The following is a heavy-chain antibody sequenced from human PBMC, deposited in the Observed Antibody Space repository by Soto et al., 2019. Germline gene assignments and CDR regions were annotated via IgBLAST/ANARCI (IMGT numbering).Heavy chain of an antibody. CDR3: ARERSVDSGYEVSDYYYYYHMDV. D-gene: IGHD5-12*01. Sequence: SVKVSCKASGGTFSNYAISWVRQAPGQGLEWMGGIIPIFDTANYAQKFQGRVTITPDESTSTAYMELSSLRSEDTAVYYCARERSVDSGYEVSDYYYYYHMDVCGQGTTVTV. J-gene: IGHJ6*02. CDR2: IIPIFDTA. V-gene: IGHV1-69*13. CDR1: GGTFSNYA.